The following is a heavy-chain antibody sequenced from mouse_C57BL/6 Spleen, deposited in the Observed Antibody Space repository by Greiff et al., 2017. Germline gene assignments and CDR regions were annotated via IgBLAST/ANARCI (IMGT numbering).Heavy chain of an antibody. CDR1: GFTFSSYA. J-gene: IGHJ2*01. CDR3: ARDYYGYRSYFDY. V-gene: IGHV5-4*01. CDR2: ISDGGSYT. D-gene: IGHD2-2*01. Sequence: EVNVVESGGGLVKPRGSLKLSCAASGFTFSSYAMSWVRQTPEKRLEWVATISDGGSYTYYPDNVKGRFTISRDNAKNNLYLQMSHLKSEDTAMYYCARDYYGYRSYFDYWGQGTTLTVSS.